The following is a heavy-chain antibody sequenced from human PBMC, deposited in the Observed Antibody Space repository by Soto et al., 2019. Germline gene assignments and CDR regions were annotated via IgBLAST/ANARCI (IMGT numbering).Heavy chain of an antibody. CDR3: ARGGDTAYFDY. V-gene: IGHV4-31*03. CDR1: GGSISSGGYY. D-gene: IGHD5-18*01. Sequence: QVQLQESGPGLVKPSQTLSLTCTVSGGSISSGGYYWSWIRQHPGKGLEWIGYFYYSGSTYYNPYLKGXXTXSXXTSKNQFSLKLSSVTAADTAVYYCARGGDTAYFDYWGQGTLVTVSS. J-gene: IGHJ4*02. CDR2: FYYSGST.